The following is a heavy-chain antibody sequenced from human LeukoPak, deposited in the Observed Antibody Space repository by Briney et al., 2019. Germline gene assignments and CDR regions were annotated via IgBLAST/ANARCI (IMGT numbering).Heavy chain of an antibody. V-gene: IGHV3-74*01. D-gene: IGHD3-22*01. Sequence: SGGSLRLSCAASGFTFSTYWMHWVRQAPGKGLVWVSRIKSDGSTNYADSVKGRFTISRDNANNTLSLQMNSLRPEDTGVYYCARAPSEIGGYYPEYFRHWGQGTLATVSS. CDR2: IKSDGST. CDR3: ARAPSEIGGYYPEYFRH. CDR1: GFTFSTYW. J-gene: IGHJ1*01.